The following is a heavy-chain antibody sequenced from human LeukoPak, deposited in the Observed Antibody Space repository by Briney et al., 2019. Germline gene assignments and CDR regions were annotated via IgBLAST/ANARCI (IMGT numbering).Heavy chain of an antibody. CDR2: ISGSGGST. Sequence: GGSLRLSCAASGFTFSDHYMDWVRQAPGKGLEWVSAISGSGGSTYYADSVKGRFTISRDNSKNTLYLQMNSLRAEDTAVYYCAQEYGAGAPPNYWGQGTLVTVSS. CDR1: GFTFSDHY. J-gene: IGHJ4*02. D-gene: IGHD1-26*01. CDR3: AQEYGAGAPPNY. V-gene: IGHV3-23*01.